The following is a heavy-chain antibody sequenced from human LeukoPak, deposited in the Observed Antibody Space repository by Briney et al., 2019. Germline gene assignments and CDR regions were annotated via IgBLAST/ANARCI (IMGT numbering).Heavy chain of an antibody. Sequence: GGSLRLSCVASGFIFSSFGMNWVRQAPGKGLEWVSTISSSGDNRNHADSVKGRFTISRDNSKNTLYLQMNSLRAEDTAVYYCAKDGGRDSYGSHWGQGTLVTVSS. CDR3: AKDGGRDSYGSH. J-gene: IGHJ4*02. CDR1: GFIFSSFG. D-gene: IGHD5-18*01. V-gene: IGHV3-23*01. CDR2: ISSSGDNR.